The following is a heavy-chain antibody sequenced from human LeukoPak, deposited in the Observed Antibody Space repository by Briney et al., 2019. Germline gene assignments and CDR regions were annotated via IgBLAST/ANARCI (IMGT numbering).Heavy chain of an antibody. CDR3: AKDGDSRGYFYFLDY. CDR1: GLTFSSYA. CDR2: SRFSGGGT. J-gene: IGHJ4*02. V-gene: IGHV3-23*01. Sequence: PGGSLRLSCAASGLTFSSYAMNSVRQAPGKGLEWASGSRFSGGGTYYADSVKGRFTVSRDNSKNTLYLQMNNLSAEDTAVYYCAKDGDSRGYFYFLDYWGQGTLVTVSS. D-gene: IGHD3-22*01.